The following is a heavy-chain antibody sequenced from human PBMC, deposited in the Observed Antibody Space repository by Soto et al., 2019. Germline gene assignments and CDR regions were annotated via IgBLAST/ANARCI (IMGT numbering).Heavy chain of an antibody. CDR1: GDSFISYW. CDR3: ARRNSNDAFDI. V-gene: IGHV5-10-1*01. Sequence: PVEFLKISCKGSGDSFISYWISWVRQMPGKSLEWMGRIDPSDSYTNYSPSFQGHVTISADKSISTAYLQWSSLKASDTAMYYCARRNSNDAFDIWGQGTMVTVSS. D-gene: IGHD1-1*01. CDR2: IDPSDSYT. J-gene: IGHJ3*02.